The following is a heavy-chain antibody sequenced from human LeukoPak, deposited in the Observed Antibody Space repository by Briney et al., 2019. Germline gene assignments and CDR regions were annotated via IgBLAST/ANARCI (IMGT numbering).Heavy chain of an antibody. CDR3: ATHNYDFWSGYYTYYFDY. CDR1: GYTFTSYG. Sequence: GASVKVSCKASGYTFTSYGISWVRQAPGQGLEWMGWISAYNGNTNYAQKLQGRVTMTTDTSTSTAYMELRSLRSDDTAVYYCATHNYDFWSGYYTYYFDYWGQGTLVTVSS. V-gene: IGHV1-18*01. CDR2: ISAYNGNT. D-gene: IGHD3-3*01. J-gene: IGHJ4*02.